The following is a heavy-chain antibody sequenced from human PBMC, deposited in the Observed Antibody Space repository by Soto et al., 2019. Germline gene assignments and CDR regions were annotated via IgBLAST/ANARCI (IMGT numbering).Heavy chain of an antibody. CDR1: GFTFSSYS. Sequence: EVQLVESGGGLVKPGGSLRLSCAASGFTFSSYSMNWVRQAPGKGLEWVSSISSSSSYIYYADSVKGRFTISRDNAKNSLYPQMNSLRAEDTAVYYCARDHVTMVRGVIITDAFDIWGQGTMVTVSS. J-gene: IGHJ3*02. V-gene: IGHV3-21*01. D-gene: IGHD3-10*01. CDR2: ISSSSSYI. CDR3: ARDHVTMVRGVIITDAFDI.